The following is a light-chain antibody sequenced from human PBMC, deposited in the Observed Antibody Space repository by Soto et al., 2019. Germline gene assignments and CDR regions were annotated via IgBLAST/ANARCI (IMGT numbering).Light chain of an antibody. J-gene: IGKJ1*01. V-gene: IGKV1-39*01. Sequence: DIQMTQSPSSLSASVGDRVTITCRASQSISSYLNWYQQKPGKAPKLLIYAASSLQSGVPSRFSGSGSGTDFTLTISSLQPEDFATYYCQHSYSTSWTFGQGTKMEIK. CDR3: QHSYSTSWT. CDR2: AAS. CDR1: QSISSY.